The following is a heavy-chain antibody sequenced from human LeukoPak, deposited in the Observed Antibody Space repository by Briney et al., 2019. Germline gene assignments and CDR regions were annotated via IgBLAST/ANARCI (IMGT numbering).Heavy chain of an antibody. J-gene: IGHJ4*02. CDR2: INPSGGAT. CDR1: GYTFTIYY. V-gene: IGHV1-46*01. Sequence: ASVKVSCKASGYTFTIYYMHWVRQAPGQGLEWMGIINPSGGATSYAQKFQGRVTMARDTSTSTVYMELSSLRSEDTAVYYCARDGSPHVSMTVVTSPDYWGQGTLVTVSS. D-gene: IGHD3-22*01. CDR3: ARDGSPHVSMTVVTSPDY.